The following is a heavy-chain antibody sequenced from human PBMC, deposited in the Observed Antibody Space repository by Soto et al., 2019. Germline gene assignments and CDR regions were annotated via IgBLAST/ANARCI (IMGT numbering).Heavy chain of an antibody. Sequence: PGESLKISCKGSGYSFTSYWISWVRQTPGKGLEWMGRIDPSDSYTNYSPSFQGHVTISADKSISTAYLQWSSLKASDTAMYYCASSGYCSSTSCSRFDPWGQGTLVTVSS. D-gene: IGHD2-2*01. CDR1: GYSFTSYW. CDR2: IDPSDSYT. CDR3: ASSGYCSSTSCSRFDP. V-gene: IGHV5-10-1*01. J-gene: IGHJ5*02.